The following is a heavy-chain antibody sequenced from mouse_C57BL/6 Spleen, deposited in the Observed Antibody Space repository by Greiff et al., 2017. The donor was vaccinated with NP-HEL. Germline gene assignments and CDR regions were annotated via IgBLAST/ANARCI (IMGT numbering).Heavy chain of an antibody. J-gene: IGHJ3*01. D-gene: IGHD3-2*02. CDR1: GYTFTTYP. V-gene: IGHV1-47*01. CDR3: ARRDSSGHGGFAY. CDR2: FHPYNDDT. Sequence: VKLVESGAELVKPGASVKMSCKASGYTFTTYPIEWMKQNHGKSLEWIGNFHPYNDDTKYNEKFKGKATLTVEKSSSTVYLELSRLTSDDSAVYYCARRDSSGHGGFAYWGQGTLVTVSA.